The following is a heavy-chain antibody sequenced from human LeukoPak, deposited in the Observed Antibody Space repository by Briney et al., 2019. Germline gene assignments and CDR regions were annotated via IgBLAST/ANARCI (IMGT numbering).Heavy chain of an antibody. CDR2: ISSSGSTI. J-gene: IGHJ6*03. CDR3: AKDGDYGGSNYYMDV. V-gene: IGHV3-11*04. CDR1: GFTFSDYY. Sequence: GGSLRLSCAASGFTFSDYYMSWIRQAPGKGLEWVSYISSSGSTIYYADSVKGRFTISRDNAKNSLYLQMNSLRAEDTAVYYCAKDGDYGGSNYYMDVWGKGTTVTVSS. D-gene: IGHD4-23*01.